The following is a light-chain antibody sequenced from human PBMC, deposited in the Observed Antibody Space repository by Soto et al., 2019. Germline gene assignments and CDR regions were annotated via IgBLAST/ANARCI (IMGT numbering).Light chain of an antibody. CDR3: QQSYSTLLT. J-gene: IGKJ3*01. V-gene: IGKV1-39*01. CDR2: AAS. Sequence: DIQMTQSPSSLSASVGDRVTITCRASQSISSYLNWYQQKPGKAPKLLIYAASSLQGGVPSRFSGSGSGTDFTLTISSLQPEDFATYYCQQSYSTLLTFGPGTKVDIK. CDR1: QSISSY.